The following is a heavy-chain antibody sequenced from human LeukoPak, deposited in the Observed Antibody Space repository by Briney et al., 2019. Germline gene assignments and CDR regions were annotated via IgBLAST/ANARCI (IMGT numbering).Heavy chain of an antibody. CDR3: ARGGTRGYSGYGPEY. V-gene: IGHV3-30*03. D-gene: IGHD5-12*01. CDR2: ISDDGSNK. CDR1: GFTFSSYG. Sequence: AGGSLRLSCAASGFTFSSYGMHWVRQAPGKGLEWVAVISDDGSNKYDADSVKGRFTISRDNSKNTLYMQMSSLRVEDTAVYYCARGGTRGYSGYGPEYWGQGTLVTVSS. J-gene: IGHJ4*02.